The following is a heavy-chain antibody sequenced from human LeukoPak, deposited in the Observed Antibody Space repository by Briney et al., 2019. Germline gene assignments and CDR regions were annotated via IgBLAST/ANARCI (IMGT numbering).Heavy chain of an antibody. J-gene: IGHJ4*02. CDR1: GYTLTELS. Sequence: GASVKVSCKVSGYTLTELSMHWVRQAPGKGLEWMGGFDPEDGETIYAQKFQGRVTMTEDTSTDTADMELSSLRSEDTAVYYCATDLTTVTTVDYWDQGTLVTVSS. CDR3: ATDLTTVTTVDY. CDR2: FDPEDGET. V-gene: IGHV1-24*01. D-gene: IGHD4-17*01.